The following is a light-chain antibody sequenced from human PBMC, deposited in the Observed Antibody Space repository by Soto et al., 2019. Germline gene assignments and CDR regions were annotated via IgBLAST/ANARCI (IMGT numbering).Light chain of an antibody. CDR3: QQYGSSYA. CDR2: GIS. J-gene: IGKJ2*01. CDR1: QSVTSNY. Sequence: EIVLTQSPDTLALSPGERATLSCRASQSVTSNYLALYQQKPGQAPRLLIFGISSRATGIPDRFSGSGSGTDFTLTSARLEPEYFAVYSCQQYGSSYAFGQGTKLEIK. V-gene: IGKV3-20*01.